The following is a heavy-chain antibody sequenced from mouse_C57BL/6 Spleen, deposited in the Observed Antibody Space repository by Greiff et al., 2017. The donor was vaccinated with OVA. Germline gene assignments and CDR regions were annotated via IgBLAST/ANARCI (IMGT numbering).Heavy chain of an antibody. CDR2: INPNNGGT. CDR1: GYTFTDYN. CDR3: ARTALQGFDY. V-gene: IGHV1-22*01. D-gene: IGHD1-2*01. J-gene: IGHJ2*01. Sequence: EVKLMESGPELVKPGASVKMSCKASGYTFTDYNMHWVKQSHGKSLEWIGYINPNNGGTSYNQKFKGKATLTVNKSSSTAYMELRSLTSEESAVYYCARTALQGFDYWGQGTTLTVSS.